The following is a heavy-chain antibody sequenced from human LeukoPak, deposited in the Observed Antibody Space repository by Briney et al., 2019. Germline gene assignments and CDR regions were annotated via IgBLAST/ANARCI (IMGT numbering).Heavy chain of an antibody. V-gene: IGHV1-8*01. D-gene: IGHD1-1*01. Sequence: ASVKVSCKASGYTFTSYDINWVRQATGQGLEWMGWMNPNSGNTGYAQKFQGRVTMTRNTSISTAYMELSSLRSEDTAVYYCARVRGFGWIDGDAFDIWGQGTMVTVSS. CDR3: ARVRGFGWIDGDAFDI. CDR2: MNPNSGNT. J-gene: IGHJ3*02. CDR1: GYTFTSYD.